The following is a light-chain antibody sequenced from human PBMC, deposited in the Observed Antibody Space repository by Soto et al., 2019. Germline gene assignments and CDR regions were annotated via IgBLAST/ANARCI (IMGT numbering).Light chain of an antibody. Sequence: EIVLTQSPGTLSLSPGETATLSCRASQSVSSSYLAWYQQKPGQAPRLLVYGSYHRATGIADRFSGSGSGTDFTLTISRLEPQDFALYYCQQYSSSYDTSLYTFGQWTKVDIK. CDR1: QSVSSSY. CDR3: QQYSSSYDTSLYT. J-gene: IGKJ2*01. V-gene: IGKV3-20*01. CDR2: GSY.